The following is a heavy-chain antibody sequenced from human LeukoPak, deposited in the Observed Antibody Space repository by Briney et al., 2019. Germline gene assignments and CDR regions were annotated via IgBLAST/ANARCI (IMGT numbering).Heavy chain of an antibody. J-gene: IGHJ5*02. CDR1: GGSISRYY. D-gene: IGHD2-2*01. CDR2: IYYSGST. Sequence: PSETLSLTCTVSGGSISRYYWSWIRQPPGKGLEWIGYIYYSGSTNYNPSLTSRVTISVDTSKNQFSLKLSSVTAADTAVYYCAGRQGYCSSTSCSNWFDPWGQGTLVTVSS. CDR3: AGRQGYCSSTSCSNWFDP. V-gene: IGHV4-59*01.